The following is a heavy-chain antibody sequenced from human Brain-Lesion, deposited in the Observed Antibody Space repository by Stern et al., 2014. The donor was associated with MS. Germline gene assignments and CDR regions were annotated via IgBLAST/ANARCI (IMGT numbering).Heavy chain of an antibody. CDR1: GYIFTGYY. CDR3: ARDQRGITIFGVVTDYYYLGMDV. V-gene: IGHV1-2*02. D-gene: IGHD3-3*01. CDR2: VNPNTGGT. J-gene: IGHJ6*02. Sequence: VQLVQSGAEVKKPGASVKVSCKTSGYIFTGYYIHWVRQAPGQGLEWVAWVNPNTGGTKYAQKFQGRFTMSRDTSISTAYVELSSLTSDDTAVYYCARDQRGITIFGVVTDYYYLGMDVWGQGTTVTVSS.